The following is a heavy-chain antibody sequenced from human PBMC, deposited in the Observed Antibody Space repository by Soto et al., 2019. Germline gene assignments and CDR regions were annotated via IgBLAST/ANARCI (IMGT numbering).Heavy chain of an antibody. CDR2: ISSTSSAI. D-gene: IGHD2-15*01. J-gene: IGHJ5*02. Sequence: DVQLVESGGGLVQPGGSLTLSCEASGFTFGSYSMNWVRQAPGKGLEWVSYISSTSSAIWYADSLKGRFIISRDNAENSLYLQMHSLRAEDTAVYFCARGWGCSSGSCYFTSWGQGTLVTVSS. V-gene: IGHV3-48*04. CDR1: GFTFGSYS. CDR3: ARGWGCSSGSCYFTS.